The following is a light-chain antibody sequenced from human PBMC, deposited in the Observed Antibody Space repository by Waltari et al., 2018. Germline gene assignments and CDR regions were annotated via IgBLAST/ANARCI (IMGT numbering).Light chain of an antibody. Sequence: DIQMTQSPSFLSASVGDRVIITCRASQNIANYLNWYQQKPGTAPRLLIFPASKLQTGVPSRFSGSGSGRDFTLTISGLQVEDFAIFYCQQSSASPYTFGQGTKIEMK. CDR3: QQSSASPYT. CDR2: PAS. CDR1: QNIANY. V-gene: IGKV1-39*01. J-gene: IGKJ2*01.